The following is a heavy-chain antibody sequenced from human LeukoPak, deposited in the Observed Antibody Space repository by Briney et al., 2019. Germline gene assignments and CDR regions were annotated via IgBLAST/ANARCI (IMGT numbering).Heavy chain of an antibody. CDR1: GFTFNNYA. Sequence: GGCLRLSCAAPGFTFNNYAMGWVRQAPGKGLGWVSSISSDDSTYYADSVKGRFTISRDKSKNTLYLQMNSLRAEDTAVYYCAREIITIFGVVIIRYFDYWGQGTLVTVSS. CDR3: AREIITIFGVVIIRYFDY. V-gene: IGHV3-23*01. CDR2: ISSDDST. J-gene: IGHJ4*02. D-gene: IGHD3-3*01.